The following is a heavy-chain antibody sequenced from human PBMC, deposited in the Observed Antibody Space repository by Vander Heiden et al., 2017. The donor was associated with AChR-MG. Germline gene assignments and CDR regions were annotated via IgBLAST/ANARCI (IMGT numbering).Heavy chain of an antibody. Sequence: QVQLQESGPGLVKPSETLSLTCTVSGGSINGYHWTWIRQPPGKGLEWIGCMSYSGSTRYNPSLNSRVTISTDSSKNQFSLKLTSVTAADTAVYYCARGGASGDYGKIDYWGQGALVTVSS. CDR2: MSYSGST. J-gene: IGHJ4*02. CDR3: ARGGASGDYGKIDY. D-gene: IGHD4-17*01. V-gene: IGHV4-59*08. CDR1: GGSINGYH.